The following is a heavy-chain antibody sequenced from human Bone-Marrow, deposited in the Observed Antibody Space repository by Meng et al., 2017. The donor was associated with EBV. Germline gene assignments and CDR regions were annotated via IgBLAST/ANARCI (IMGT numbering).Heavy chain of an antibody. Sequence: VQLQQWGAGLLKPSETLALTCAVYGGSFSGYYWSWIRQPPGKGLEWIGEINHSGSTNYSPSLKSRVTISVDTSKNQFSLKLSPVTAADTAVYYCARSAKGYFGLWGRGTLVTVSS. V-gene: IGHV4-34*01. CDR2: INHSGST. J-gene: IGHJ2*01. CDR1: GGSFSGYY. CDR3: ARSAKGYFGL.